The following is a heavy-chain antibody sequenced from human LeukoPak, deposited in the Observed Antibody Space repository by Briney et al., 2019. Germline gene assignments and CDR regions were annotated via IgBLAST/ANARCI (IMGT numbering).Heavy chain of an antibody. CDR2: IRYDGSNK. CDR3: ASRRGLHYSETAGTFDI. J-gene: IGHJ3*02. CDR1: GFTFSSYG. V-gene: IGHV3-30*02. Sequence: GGSLRLSCAASGFTFSSYGMHWVRQAPGKGLEWVAFIRYDGSNKYYADSVKGRFTISRDNSKNTLYLQMNSLRAEDTAVYYCASRRGLHYSETAGTFDIWGHGTMVTVSS. D-gene: IGHD3-22*01.